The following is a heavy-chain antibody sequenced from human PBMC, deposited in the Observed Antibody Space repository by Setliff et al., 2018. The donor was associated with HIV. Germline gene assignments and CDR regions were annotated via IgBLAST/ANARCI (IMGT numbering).Heavy chain of an antibody. Sequence: SETLSLTCAVYGGSFSGFYWSWIRQPPGKGLEWIGEINRSGSTNYNPSHKSRVTISVDTSKNQFSLKLSSVTAADTAVYYCSRGVRRNFMVRTVGSYYYDMDVWGKGTTVT. J-gene: IGHJ6*03. CDR2: INRSGST. D-gene: IGHD3-10*01. CDR3: SRGVRRNFMVRTVGSYYYDMDV. V-gene: IGHV4-34*01. CDR1: GGSFSGFY.